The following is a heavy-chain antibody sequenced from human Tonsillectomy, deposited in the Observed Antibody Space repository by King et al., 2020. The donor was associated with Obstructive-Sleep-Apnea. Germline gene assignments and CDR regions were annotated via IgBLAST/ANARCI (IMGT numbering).Heavy chain of an antibody. J-gene: IGHJ4*02. Sequence: VQLQESGPGLVKPSETLSLTCTVSGGSFSSYYWSWIRQPPGKGLEWIGYIYTIGSTNYNPSLKSRVIISVDTSRNQFSLKLRSVTAADTAVYYCARSYCGGDCYPDFWGQGTLVTVSS. D-gene: IGHD2-21*02. CDR2: IYTIGST. V-gene: IGHV4-4*08. CDR1: GGSFSSYY. CDR3: ARSYCGGDCYPDF.